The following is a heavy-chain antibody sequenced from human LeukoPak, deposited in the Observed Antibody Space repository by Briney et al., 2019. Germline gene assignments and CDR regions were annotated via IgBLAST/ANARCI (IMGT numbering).Heavy chain of an antibody. CDR2: ISGSGGST. Sequence: GGSLRLSCAASGFTFSSYAMSWVRQAPGKGPEWVSAISGSGGSTYYADSVKGRFTISRDNSKNTLYLQMNSLRAEDTAVYYCAKVKAAARGAGVDYWGQGTLVTVSS. D-gene: IGHD6-13*01. CDR3: AKVKAAARGAGVDY. V-gene: IGHV3-23*01. CDR1: GFTFSSYA. J-gene: IGHJ4*02.